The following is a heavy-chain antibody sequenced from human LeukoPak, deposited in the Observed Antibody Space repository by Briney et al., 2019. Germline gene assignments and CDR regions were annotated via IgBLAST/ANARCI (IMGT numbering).Heavy chain of an antibody. D-gene: IGHD5-12*01. CDR1: GFTFSSYE. V-gene: IGHV3-48*03. Sequence: GGSLRLSCAASGFTFSSYEMNWVRQAPGKGLERVSYISDNGKTIYYADSVKGRFTISRDNAKNSLYLQMNSLRAEDTAVYYCARDYSGWSLDPWGQGTLVTVSS. CDR3: ARDYSGWSLDP. CDR2: ISDNGKTI. J-gene: IGHJ5*02.